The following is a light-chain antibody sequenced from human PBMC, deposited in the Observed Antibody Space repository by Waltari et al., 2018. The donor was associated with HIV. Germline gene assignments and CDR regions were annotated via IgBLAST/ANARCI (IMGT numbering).Light chain of an antibody. CDR2: DDT. V-gene: IGLV3-21*02. CDR1: NIGYRS. CDR3: QVWASNSAYVV. Sequence: YELTQPPSVAVAPGQTATITCGGDNIGYRSVNRYQQKAGQAPVLVFYDDTDRPSGIPERFSGSKSGNTATLTISRVEAGDEADYYCQVWASNSAYVVFGGRTKLTVL. J-gene: IGLJ2*01.